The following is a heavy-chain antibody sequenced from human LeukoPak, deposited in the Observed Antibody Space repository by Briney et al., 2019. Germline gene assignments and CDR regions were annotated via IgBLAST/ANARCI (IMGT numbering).Heavy chain of an antibody. CDR3: ARGSRYSYGSYHFDY. V-gene: IGHV3-64*01. CDR1: GFTFSSYA. D-gene: IGHD5-18*01. Sequence: GGSLRLSCAASGFTFSSYAMHWVRQAPGKGLEYVSAISSNGGSTYYANSVKGRFTISRDNSKNTLYLQMGSLRTEDMAVYYCARGSRYSYGSYHFDYWGQGTLVTVSS. J-gene: IGHJ4*02. CDR2: ISSNGGST.